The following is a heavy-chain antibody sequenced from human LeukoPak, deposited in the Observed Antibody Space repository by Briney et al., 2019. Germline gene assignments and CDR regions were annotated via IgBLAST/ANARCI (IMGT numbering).Heavy chain of an antibody. V-gene: IGHV1-18*01. D-gene: IGHD6-13*01. Sequence: ASVKVSCKASGYTFTSYGISWVRQAPGQGLEWMGWISAYNGNTNYAQKLQGRVTITTDTSTSTAYMGLRSLRSDDTAVYYCARVVISYGIAAALIDYWGQGTLVTVSS. CDR2: ISAYNGNT. J-gene: IGHJ4*02. CDR3: ARVVISYGIAAALIDY. CDR1: GYTFTSYG.